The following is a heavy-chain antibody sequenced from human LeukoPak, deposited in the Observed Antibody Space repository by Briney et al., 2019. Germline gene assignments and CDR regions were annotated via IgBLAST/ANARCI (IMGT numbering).Heavy chain of an antibody. CDR3: VRVYYDSSGYYLTDYYFDS. CDR1: GDSISSSSFH. J-gene: IGHJ4*02. D-gene: IGHD3-22*01. CDR2: THNSGIT. V-gene: IGHV4-39*01. Sequence: NPSETLSLTCTVSGDSISSSSFHWCWIRQPPGRGLEGVASTHNSGITYYSPSLKGRVTASVDTSRNRLSLQLSSVTGPDTAVYYCVRVYYDSSGYYLTDYYFDSWGQGTLVTVSS.